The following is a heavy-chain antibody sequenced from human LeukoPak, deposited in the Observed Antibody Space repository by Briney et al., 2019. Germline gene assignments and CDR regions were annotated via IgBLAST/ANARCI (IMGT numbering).Heavy chain of an antibody. J-gene: IGHJ3*02. D-gene: IGHD3-22*01. CDR3: AKDRRPTYYSDSSGYYFRDAFNI. Sequence: GGSLRLSCAASGFTFSSYAMSWVRQAPGKGLEWVSAISGSGGSSYYVDSVKGRFTISRDNSKNTLYLQMNSLRAEDTAVYYCAKDRRPTYYSDSSGYYFRDAFNIWGQGTVVTVSS. CDR2: ISGSGGSS. CDR1: GFTFSSYA. V-gene: IGHV3-23*01.